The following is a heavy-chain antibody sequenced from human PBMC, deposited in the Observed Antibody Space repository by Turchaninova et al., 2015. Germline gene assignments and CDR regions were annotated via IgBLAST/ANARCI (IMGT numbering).Heavy chain of an antibody. CDR3: ARGAAREHFYYMDV. D-gene: IGHD6-13*01. J-gene: IGHJ6*03. CDR2: LYYRGST. V-gene: IGHV4-4*02. Sequence: QVQLQESGPGLVKPSGTLSVTCAVSGDSITNSYWWTWLRQPPGKGLVWIGELYYRGSTNYNTSLGGRVTRSEDASKNQFSLKLTSVTAADTAVYYCARGAAREHFYYMDVWGTGTAVSVSS. CDR1: GDSITNSYW.